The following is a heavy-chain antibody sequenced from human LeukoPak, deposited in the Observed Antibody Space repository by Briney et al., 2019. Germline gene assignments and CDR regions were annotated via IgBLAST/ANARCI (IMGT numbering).Heavy chain of an antibody. CDR3: ARESRLAAALDF. V-gene: IGHV4-59*01. J-gene: IGHJ4*02. Sequence: PSETLSLTCTVSGASISDYYWSWIRQPPGKGPEWIGYIYYSGTTSYNPSLKSRVTISIDTSKKQFSLRLTSMTAADTAVYYCARESRLAAALDFWAQGTLVTVSS. D-gene: IGHD6-13*01. CDR2: IYYSGTT. CDR1: GASISDYY.